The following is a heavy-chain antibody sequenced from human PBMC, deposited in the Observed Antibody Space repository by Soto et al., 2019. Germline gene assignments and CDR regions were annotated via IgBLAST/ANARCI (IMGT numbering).Heavy chain of an antibody. CDR1: GDSVTSGNYY. CDR3: AMIPVDTSMIYWFDP. J-gene: IGHJ5*01. CDR2: IYYSGST. D-gene: IGHD5-18*01. V-gene: IGHV4-61*01. Sequence: SETLSLTCTVSGDSVTSGNYYWSWIRQPPGKGLEWIGHIYYSGSTNYSPSLKSRVTISLGTPNNQFSLKVTSVTAADTAVYYCAMIPVDTSMIYWFDPWGQGTLVTVSA.